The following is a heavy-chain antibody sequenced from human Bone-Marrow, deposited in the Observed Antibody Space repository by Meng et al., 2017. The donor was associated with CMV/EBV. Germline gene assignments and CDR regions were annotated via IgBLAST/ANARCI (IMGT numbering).Heavy chain of an antibody. V-gene: IGHV3-72*01. D-gene: IGHD6-13*01. CDR1: GFTFSDHY. CDR2: TRNKANSYTT. J-gene: IGHJ6*02. CDR3: ARFDTAAGYYYYGMDV. Sequence: GGSLRLSCAASGFTFSDHYMDWVRQAPGKGLEWVGRTRNKANSYTTEYAASVKGRFTISRDDSKNSLYLQMNSLKTEDTAVYYCARFDTAAGYYYYGMDVWGQGTTVTVSS.